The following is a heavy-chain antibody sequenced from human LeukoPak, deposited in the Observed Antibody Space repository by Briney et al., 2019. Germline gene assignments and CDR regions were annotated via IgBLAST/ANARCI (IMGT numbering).Heavy chain of an antibody. D-gene: IGHD6-25*01. V-gene: IGHV3-23*01. J-gene: IGHJ4*02. CDR3: ARSSDSSDLGY. CDR1: GFTFGTYT. Sequence: GGSLRLSCVASGFTFGTYTMTWVRQTPGKGLEWVSGISGSGGGTYCAGSLKGRFTISRDNSKNTLYLQMNSLRVDDTAVYYCARSSDSSDLGYWGQGTLVTVSS. CDR2: ISGSGGGT.